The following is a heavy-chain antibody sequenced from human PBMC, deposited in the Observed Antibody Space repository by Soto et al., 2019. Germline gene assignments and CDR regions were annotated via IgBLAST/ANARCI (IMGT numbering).Heavy chain of an antibody. CDR3: ARDLKRYYDSSGYYGDAFDI. CDR2: INPSGGST. Sequence: GASVKVSCKASGYTFTSYYMHWVRQAPGQGLEWMGIINPSGGSTSYAQKFQGRVTMTRDTSTSTVYMELSSLRSEDTAVYYCARDLKRYYDSSGYYGDAFDIWGQGTMVTVSS. D-gene: IGHD3-22*01. CDR1: GYTFTSYY. V-gene: IGHV1-46*01. J-gene: IGHJ3*02.